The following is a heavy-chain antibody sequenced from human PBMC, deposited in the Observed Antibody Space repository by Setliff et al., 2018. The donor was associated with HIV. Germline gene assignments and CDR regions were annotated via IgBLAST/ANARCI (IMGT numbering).Heavy chain of an antibody. D-gene: IGHD3-16*02. V-gene: IGHV4-4*07. CDR3: ARDRPHYDYVWGSYPHAFDI. CDR2: IYTSGST. Sequence: PSETLSLTCTVSGGSISSYYWSWIRQPAGKGLEWIGRIYTSGSTNYNPSLKSRVTMSVDTSKNQFSLKLSSVTAADTAVYYCARDRPHYDYVWGSYPHAFDIWGQGTMVT. CDR1: GGSISSYY. J-gene: IGHJ3*02.